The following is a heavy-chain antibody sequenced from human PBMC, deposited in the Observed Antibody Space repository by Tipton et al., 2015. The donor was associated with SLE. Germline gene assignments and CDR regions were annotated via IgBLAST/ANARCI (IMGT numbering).Heavy chain of an antibody. CDR1: GFTFSNNG. Sequence: SLRLSCAASGFTFSNNGMHWVRQAPGKGLEWVAVISDDGSNTYYGDAGKGRFTISRDNAKNTLFLQMNSLRAEDTAVYFCAKDAFGRNWYFDLWGRGTLVTVSS. V-gene: IGHV3-30*18. D-gene: IGHD3-3*01. CDR3: AKDAFGRNWYFDL. J-gene: IGHJ2*01. CDR2: ISDDGSNT.